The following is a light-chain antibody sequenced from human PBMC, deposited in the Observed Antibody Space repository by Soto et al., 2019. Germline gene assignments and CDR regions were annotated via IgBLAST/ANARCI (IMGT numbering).Light chain of an antibody. Sequence: EIVLTQSPGTLSLSPWERATLSCRASQSLSSSYLAWYQRKPGQAPRLLVYGASSRATGIPDRFSGSGSGTDFTLTISRLEPEDFAVYYCQQYGSSPWTFGQGTKVDIK. CDR2: GAS. J-gene: IGKJ1*01. CDR1: QSLSSSY. CDR3: QQYGSSPWT. V-gene: IGKV3-20*01.